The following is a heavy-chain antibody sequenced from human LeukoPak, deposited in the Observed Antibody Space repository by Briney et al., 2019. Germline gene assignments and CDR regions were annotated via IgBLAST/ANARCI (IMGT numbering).Heavy chain of an antibody. CDR2: IIPILGIA. J-gene: IGHJ5*02. Sequence: GASVKVSCKASGGTFSSYTISWVRQAPGQGLEWMGRIIPILGIANYAQKFQGRVTITADKSTSTAYMELSSLRSEDTAAYYCATSTSIYYYDSSGLRGSWFDPWGQGTLVTVSS. CDR1: GGTFSSYT. CDR3: ATSTSIYYYDSSGLRGSWFDP. D-gene: IGHD3-22*01. V-gene: IGHV1-69*02.